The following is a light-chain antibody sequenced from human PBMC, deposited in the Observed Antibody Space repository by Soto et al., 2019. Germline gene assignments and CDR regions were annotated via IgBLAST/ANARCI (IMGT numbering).Light chain of an antibody. CDR1: SSDVGGYDA. CDR2: DVS. Sequence: QSALTQPASVSGSPGQSITISCTGTSSDVGGYDAVSWYQHHPGKAPKLMIYDVSNRPTGVSNRFSGSKSGNTASLTISGLQAEDEADYYCNSHTSRNLLLFGGGTKVTVL. CDR3: NSHTSRNLLL. J-gene: IGLJ2*01. V-gene: IGLV2-14*03.